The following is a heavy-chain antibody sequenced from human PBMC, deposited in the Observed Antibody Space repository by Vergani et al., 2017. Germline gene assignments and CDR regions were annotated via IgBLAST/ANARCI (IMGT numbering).Heavy chain of an antibody. CDR3: ARELSYYYGSGSDDYNPYYYEGMDV. CDR1: GGSINTGAYY. Sequence: QVQLQESGPRLVRPSQTLSLTCTVSGGSINTGAYYWSWIRQPAGKGLEWIGRVYTSGMTNYNPSLKSRVTILVDRSKSQLSLKLTSVTAGDTAVYFCARELSYYYGSGSDDYNPYYYEGMDVWGPGTTVTGSS. D-gene: IGHD3-10*01. J-gene: IGHJ6*02. CDR2: VYTSGMT. V-gene: IGHV4-61*02.